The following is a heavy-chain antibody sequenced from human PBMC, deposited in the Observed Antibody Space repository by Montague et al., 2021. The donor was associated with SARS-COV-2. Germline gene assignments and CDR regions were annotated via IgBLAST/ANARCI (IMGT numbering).Heavy chain of an antibody. CDR3: AKGGTGTNMIFDY. J-gene: IGHJ4*02. D-gene: IGHD1-1*01. V-gene: IGHV3-23*01. Sequence: SLRLSCAASGFTFSNYGFSWVRLAPGKGLEWVSGIGDSGEVIHYADAVKGRFTISRDSSMGTLFLQMNGLRAEDTAIYYCAKGGTGTNMIFDYWGQGVLVAVSS. CDR2: IGDSGEVI. CDR1: GFTFSNYG.